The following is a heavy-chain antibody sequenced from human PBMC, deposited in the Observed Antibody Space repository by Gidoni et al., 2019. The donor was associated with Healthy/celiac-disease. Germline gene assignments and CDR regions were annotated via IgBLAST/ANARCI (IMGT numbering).Heavy chain of an antibody. CDR2: INPSGGST. V-gene: IGHV1-46*01. CDR1: GYTFTSYY. Sequence: QVQLVQSGAEVKKPGASVKVSCKASGYTFTSYYMHWVRQAPGQGLEWMGIINPSGGSTSYAQKFQGRVTMTRDTSTSTVYMELSSLRSEDTAVYYCARVSDQAGPDIAFDPWGQGTLVTVSS. D-gene: IGHD2-15*01. CDR3: ARVSDQAGPDIAFDP. J-gene: IGHJ5*02.